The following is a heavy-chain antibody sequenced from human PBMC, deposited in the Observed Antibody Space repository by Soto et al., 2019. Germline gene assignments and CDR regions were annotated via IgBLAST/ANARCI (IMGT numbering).Heavy chain of an antibody. D-gene: IGHD6-13*01. J-gene: IGHJ4*02. V-gene: IGHV3-21*01. CDR1: GFTFSSYS. CDR3: ASLSSAALRDY. CDR2: ISSSSSYI. Sequence: GESLKISCAASGFTFSSYSMNWVRQAPGKGLEWVSSISSSSSYIYYADSVKGRFTISRDNAKNSLYLQMNSLRAEDTAVYYCASLSSAALRDYWGQGTLVTVSS.